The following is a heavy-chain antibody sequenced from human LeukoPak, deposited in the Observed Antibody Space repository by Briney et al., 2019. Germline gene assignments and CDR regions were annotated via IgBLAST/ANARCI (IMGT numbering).Heavy chain of an antibody. CDR3: ARVVYRSGYSYYFDY. Sequence: SETLSLTCTVSGGSISSYYWSWIRQPPGKGLEWIGYIYYSGSTNYNPSLKSRVTISVDTSKNQFSLKLSSVTAADTAVYYCARVVYRSGYSYYFDYWGQGTLVTVSS. V-gene: IGHV4-59*01. J-gene: IGHJ4*02. D-gene: IGHD3-22*01. CDR2: IYYSGST. CDR1: GGSISSYY.